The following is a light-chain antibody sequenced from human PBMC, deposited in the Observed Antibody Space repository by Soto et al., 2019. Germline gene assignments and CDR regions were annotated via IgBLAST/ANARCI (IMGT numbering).Light chain of an antibody. Sequence: DIQMTQSPSTLSASVGDRVTITCRASQSISSWLAWYQQKPGKARKVLIYDASSLESGVPSRFSGSGSGTEFTLTISSLQPDDFATYYCQQYNSYSSFTFGQGTKLEIK. V-gene: IGKV1-5*01. CDR3: QQYNSYSSFT. CDR1: QSISSW. CDR2: DAS. J-gene: IGKJ2*01.